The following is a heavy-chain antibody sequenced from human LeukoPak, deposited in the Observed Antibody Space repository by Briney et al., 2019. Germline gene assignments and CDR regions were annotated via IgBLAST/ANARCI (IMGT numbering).Heavy chain of an antibody. J-gene: IGHJ4*02. CDR1: GFTFSSYA. Sequence: GASLRLSCAASGFTFSSYAMSWVRQAPGKGLEWVSAISGSGGSTYYADSVKGRFTISRDNSKNTLYLQRNSLRAEDTAVYYCAKALYSSGWYPADYWGQGTLVTVSS. D-gene: IGHD6-19*01. CDR2: ISGSGGST. V-gene: IGHV3-23*01. CDR3: AKALYSSGWYPADY.